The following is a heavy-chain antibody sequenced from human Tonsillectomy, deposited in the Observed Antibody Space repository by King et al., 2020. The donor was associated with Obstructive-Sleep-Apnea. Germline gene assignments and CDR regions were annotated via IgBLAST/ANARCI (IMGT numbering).Heavy chain of an antibody. V-gene: IGHV6-1*01. CDR2: TYYRSKWHN. J-gene: IGHJ4*02. CDR3: ARDQGSGWSNYYDY. CDR1: GDSVSSTGAA. Sequence: LQQSGPGLVKPSQTLSLTCAISGDSVSSTGAAWNWIRQSPSRVLECLGRTYYRSKWHNDYAVSVKSRITINPDTSKNQFSLQLNSVTPEDTAVYYCARDQGSGWSNYYDYWGQGTLVTVSS. D-gene: IGHD6-19*01.